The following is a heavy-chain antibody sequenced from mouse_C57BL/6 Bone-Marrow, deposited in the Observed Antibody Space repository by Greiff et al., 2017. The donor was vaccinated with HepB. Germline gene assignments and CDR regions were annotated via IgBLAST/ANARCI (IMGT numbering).Heavy chain of an antibody. V-gene: IGHV2-2*01. CDR3: ARKDDYDSWYFDV. J-gene: IGHJ1*03. Sequence: QVQLQQSGPGLVQPSQSLSITCTVSGFSLTSYGVHWVRQSPGKGLEWLGVIWSGGSTDYNAAFISRLSISKDNSKCQVFFKMNSLQADDTAIYYWARKDDYDSWYFDVWGTGTTVTVSS. D-gene: IGHD2-4*01. CDR2: IWSGGST. CDR1: GFSLTSYG.